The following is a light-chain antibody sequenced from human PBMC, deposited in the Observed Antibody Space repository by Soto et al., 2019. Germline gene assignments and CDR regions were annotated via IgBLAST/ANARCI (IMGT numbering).Light chain of an antibody. Sequence: QSALTQPASVSGSPGQSIIISCTGTSSDIGNHNYVSWYQHHPGKAPKLMIYDVSNRPSGISNRFSGSKSGNTASLTISGLQDEDEDDYYCSSYRSSNTLYVFGTGTKVTVL. CDR1: SSDIGNHNY. V-gene: IGLV2-14*03. CDR3: SSYRSSNTLYV. J-gene: IGLJ1*01. CDR2: DVS.